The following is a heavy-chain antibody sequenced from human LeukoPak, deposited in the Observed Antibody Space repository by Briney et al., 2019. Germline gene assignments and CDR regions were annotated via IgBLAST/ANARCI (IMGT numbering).Heavy chain of an antibody. CDR2: ISGSGGST. V-gene: IGHV3-23*01. CDR1: GFTFSDYY. J-gene: IGHJ4*02. CDR3: ATLSDAIAAAGTRNY. D-gene: IGHD6-13*01. Sequence: GGSLRLSCAASGFTFSDYYMSWIRQAPGKGLEWVSSISGSGGSTNYADSVNGRFTISRDNSKNMLHLQMSSLRAEDTAVYYCATLSDAIAAAGTRNYWGQGTLVTVSS.